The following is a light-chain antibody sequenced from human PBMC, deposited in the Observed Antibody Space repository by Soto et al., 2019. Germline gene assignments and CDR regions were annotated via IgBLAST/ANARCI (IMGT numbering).Light chain of an antibody. V-gene: IGLV2-14*01. Sequence: QSALTQPASVSGSPGQSITISCTGTSSDVGGYDYVSWYQQHPGKAPKLMIYDVTNRTSGVSNRFSGSKSGNTASLTISGLQAEDEADYYCISYASINTYVFVTGTKVTVL. J-gene: IGLJ1*01. CDR2: DVT. CDR1: SSDVGGYDY. CDR3: ISYASINTYV.